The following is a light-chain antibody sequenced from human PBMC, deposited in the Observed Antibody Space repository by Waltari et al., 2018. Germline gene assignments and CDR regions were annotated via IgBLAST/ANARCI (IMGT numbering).Light chain of an antibody. J-gene: IGLJ2*01. V-gene: IGLV2-23*02. CDR2: EVS. CDR3: CSYAGSSTHVV. CDR1: SSDVGSYNL. Sequence: QSALTQPASVSGSPGQSITISCTGTSSDVGSYNLLSWYQQPPGNAPKLMIYEVSKRPSGVSNRFSGSKSGNTASLTISGLQAEDEADYYCCSYAGSSTHVVFGGGTKLTVL.